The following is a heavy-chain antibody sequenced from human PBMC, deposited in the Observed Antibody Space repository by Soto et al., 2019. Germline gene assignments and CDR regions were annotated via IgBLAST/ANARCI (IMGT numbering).Heavy chain of an antibody. CDR2: IYYSRST. J-gene: IGHJ5*02. V-gene: IGHV4-39*01. Sequence: SETLSLTCTVSGGSMSTSSYFWGWIRQPPGKGLEWIGSIYYSRSTYYNPSIKSRVTISGDTSKNQFYLKLSCVTAADTAVYYCAKGGGYWSSTSCTPGGFDPWGQGTLVTVSS. CDR3: AKGGGYWSSTSCTPGGFDP. D-gene: IGHD2-2*01. CDR1: GGSMSTSSYF.